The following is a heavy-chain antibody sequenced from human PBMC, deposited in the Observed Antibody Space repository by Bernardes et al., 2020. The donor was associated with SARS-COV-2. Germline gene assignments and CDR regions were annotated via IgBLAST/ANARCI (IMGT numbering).Heavy chain of an antibody. CDR3: ARDLHAISAY. J-gene: IGHJ4*02. D-gene: IGHD2-2*01. Sequence: GGSLRLSCAASGFTFRNYTMSWVRQAPGKGLEWVANIKQDGSEKYYVDSVKGRFTISRDTAKNSLYLQMNILRAENTAVYYCARDLHAISAYWAQGTLVT. CDR1: GFTFRNYT. V-gene: IGHV3-7*01. CDR2: IKQDGSEK.